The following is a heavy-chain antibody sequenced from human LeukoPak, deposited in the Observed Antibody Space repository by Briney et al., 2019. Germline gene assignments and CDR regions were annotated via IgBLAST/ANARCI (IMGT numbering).Heavy chain of an antibody. J-gene: IGHJ4*02. V-gene: IGHV4-39*01. CDR3: ARLRWFGEFDY. Sequence: SETLSLTCTVSGGSISSNSYYWGWIRQPPGKGLEWIGSIYYSGSTYYNPSLKSRVTISVDTSKNQFSLKLSSVTAADTAVYYCARLRWFGEFDYWGQGTLVTVSS. D-gene: IGHD3-10*01. CDR1: GGSISSNSYY. CDR2: IYYSGST.